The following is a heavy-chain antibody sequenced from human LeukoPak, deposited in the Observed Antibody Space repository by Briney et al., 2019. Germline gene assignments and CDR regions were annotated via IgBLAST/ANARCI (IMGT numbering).Heavy chain of an antibody. Sequence: ASVKVSCKASGYTFTGYYMHWVRQAPGRGLEWMGWINPNSGGTNYAQKFQGRVTMTRDTSISTAYMELSGLRSDDTAVYYCARTYDVEASDIWGQGTMVTVSS. J-gene: IGHJ3*02. V-gene: IGHV1-2*02. CDR3: ARTYDVEASDI. CDR1: GYTFTGYY. D-gene: IGHD3-3*01. CDR2: INPNSGGT.